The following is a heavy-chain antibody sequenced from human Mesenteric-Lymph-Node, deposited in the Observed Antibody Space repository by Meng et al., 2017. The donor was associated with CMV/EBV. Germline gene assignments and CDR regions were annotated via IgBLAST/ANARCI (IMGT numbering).Heavy chain of an antibody. CDR2: IWYDGSST. D-gene: IGHD1-26*01. V-gene: IGHV3-33*06. J-gene: IGHJ5*02. Sequence: CAACGFTFSDYGMHWVRQAPGKGLEWVALIWYDGSSTYYADSVKGRISVSRDNSKNTLYLQMNSLRVEDTALYYCAKDSGAYHSWLDPWGQGTLVTVSS. CDR1: GFTFSDYG. CDR3: AKDSGAYHSWLDP.